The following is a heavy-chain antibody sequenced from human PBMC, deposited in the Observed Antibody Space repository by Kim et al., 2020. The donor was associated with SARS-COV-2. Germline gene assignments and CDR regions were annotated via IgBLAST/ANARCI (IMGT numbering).Heavy chain of an antibody. CDR2: ISYDGSNK. Sequence: GGSLRLSCAASGFTFSSYGMHWVRQAPGKGLEWVAVISYDGSNKYYADSVKGRFTISRDNSKNTLYLQMNSLRAEDTAVYYCAKEGYDFWSGYSYGMDVWGQGTTVTVSS. D-gene: IGHD3-3*01. V-gene: IGHV3-30*18. CDR3: AKEGYDFWSGYSYGMDV. J-gene: IGHJ6*02. CDR1: GFTFSSYG.